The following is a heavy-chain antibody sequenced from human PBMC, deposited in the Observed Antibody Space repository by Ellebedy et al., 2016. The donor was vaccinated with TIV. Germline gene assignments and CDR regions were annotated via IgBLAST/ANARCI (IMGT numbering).Heavy chain of an antibody. Sequence: AASVKVSCKASGYTFTSYGISWVRQAPGQGLEWMGWISGYNGNTNYAQKLQGRVTMTTDTSTSTAYMELRSLRSDATAVYYCARDRYIKRIAWFDPWGQGTLVTVSS. CDR3: ARDRYIKRIAWFDP. CDR1: GYTFTSYG. V-gene: IGHV1-18*04. CDR2: ISGYNGNT. D-gene: IGHD2-2*02. J-gene: IGHJ5*02.